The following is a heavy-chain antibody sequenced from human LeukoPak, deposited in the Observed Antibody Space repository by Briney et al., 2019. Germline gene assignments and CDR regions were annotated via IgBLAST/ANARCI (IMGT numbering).Heavy chain of an antibody. CDR1: GFTFSSYA. V-gene: IGHV3-64*01. D-gene: IGHD3-22*01. Sequence: GGSLRLSSAASGFTFSSYAMHWVRQAPGKGLEYVSAISSNGGSTYYANSVKGRFTISRDNSKNTLYLQMGSLRAEDMAVYYCARGDSGDSSGYYDAFDIWGQGTMVTVSS. CDR3: ARGDSGDSSGYYDAFDI. CDR2: ISSNGGST. J-gene: IGHJ3*02.